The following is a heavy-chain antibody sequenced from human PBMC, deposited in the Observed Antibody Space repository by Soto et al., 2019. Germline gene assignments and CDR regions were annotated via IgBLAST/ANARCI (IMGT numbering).Heavy chain of an antibody. CDR3: VRRVSGNYDY. Sequence: EVQLAESGGGMVQPGGSLRLSCVASGFTFSSYDMHWVRQAPGKGLEYVSSISSNGGTTYYGNSVKGRFTISRDNSKNTLYLQMGSLSAEDMAVYYCVRRVSGNYDYWGQGTVVTVSS. CDR1: GFTFSSYD. D-gene: IGHD1-7*01. CDR2: ISSNGGTT. J-gene: IGHJ4*02. V-gene: IGHV3-64*01.